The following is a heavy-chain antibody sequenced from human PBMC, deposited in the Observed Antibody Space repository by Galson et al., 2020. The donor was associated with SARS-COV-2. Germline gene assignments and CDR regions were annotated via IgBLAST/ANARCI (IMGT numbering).Heavy chain of an antibody. D-gene: IGHD2-2*02. CDR1: GYTFTGYY. CDR3: ARAKDCSSTSCYTTVVDAFDI. CDR2: INPNSGGT. J-gene: IGHJ3*02. Sequence: ASVKVSCKASGYTFTGYYMHWVRQAPGQGLEWMGWINPNSGGTNYAQKFQGRVTMTRDTSISTAYMELSRLRSDDTAVYYCARAKDCSSTSCYTTVVDAFDIWGQGQWSPSLQ. V-gene: IGHV1-2*02.